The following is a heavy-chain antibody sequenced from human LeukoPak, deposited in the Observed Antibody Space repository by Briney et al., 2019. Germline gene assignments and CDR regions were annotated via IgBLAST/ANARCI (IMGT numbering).Heavy chain of an antibody. CDR1: GYTFTSYG. CDR3: ALTPYYYDSSGYYFY. J-gene: IGHJ4*02. Sequence: GASVKVSCKASGYTFTSYGISWVRQAPGQGLEWMGWISAYNGNTNYAQKLQGRVTMTTDTSTSTAYMELRSLRSDDTAVYYCALTPYYYDSSGYYFYWGQGTLATVSS. V-gene: IGHV1-18*01. CDR2: ISAYNGNT. D-gene: IGHD3-22*01.